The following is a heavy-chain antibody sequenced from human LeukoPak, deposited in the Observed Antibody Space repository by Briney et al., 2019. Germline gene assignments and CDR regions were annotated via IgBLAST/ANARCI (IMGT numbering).Heavy chain of an antibody. J-gene: IGHJ4*02. V-gene: IGHV3-7*03. CDR1: GGTFSSYA. CDR3: ARAVAAAGSY. D-gene: IGHD6-13*01. CDR2: IKQDGSEK. Sequence: ASVKVSCKASGGTFSSYAISWVRQAPGKGLEWVANIKQDGSEKYYVDSVKGRFTISRDNAKNSLYLQMNSLKAEDTAVYYCARAVAAAGSYWGQGTLVTVSS.